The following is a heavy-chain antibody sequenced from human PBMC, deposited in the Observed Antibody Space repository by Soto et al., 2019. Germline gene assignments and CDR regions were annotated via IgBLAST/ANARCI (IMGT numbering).Heavy chain of an antibody. J-gene: IGHJ4*02. V-gene: IGHV3-33*06. CDR3: AKDPGVVAIHYFDY. CDR1: GFTFSTYG. CDR2: IWYDGSNK. Sequence: GGTLRLSCAASGFTFSTYGMHCVRQAPGKGLEWVALIWYDGSNKYYADSVKGRFTISRDNSKNMLYLHMDSLRAEDTAVYYCAKDPGVVAIHYFDYWGQGTLVTVSS. D-gene: IGHD5-12*01.